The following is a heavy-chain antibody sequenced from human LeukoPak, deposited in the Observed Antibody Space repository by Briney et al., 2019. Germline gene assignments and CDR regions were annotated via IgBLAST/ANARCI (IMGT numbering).Heavy chain of an antibody. CDR1: GGSISSSSYY. CDR2: IYYSGST. V-gene: IGHV4-39*07. D-gene: IGHD3-10*01. J-gene: IGHJ4*02. Sequence: KTSETLSLTCTVSGGSISSSSYYWGWIRQPPGKGLEWIGSIYYSGSTYYNPSLKSRVTISVDTSKNQFSLKLSSVTAADTAVYYCARDRGPQTDYWGQGTLVTVSS. CDR3: ARDRGPQTDY.